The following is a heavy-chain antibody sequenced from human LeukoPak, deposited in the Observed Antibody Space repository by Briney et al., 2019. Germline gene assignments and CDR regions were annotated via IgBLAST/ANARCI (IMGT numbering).Heavy chain of an antibody. CDR2: IKKDGSEK. D-gene: IGHD3-22*01. CDR3: ASDYYYDSSGYSRFYYFDY. J-gene: IGHJ4*02. CDR1: GFTFSDSG. V-gene: IGHV3-7*01. Sequence: GGSLRLSCAASGFTFSDSGMNWVRQAPGQGLQWVANIKKDGSEKYYVDSVKGRFTISRDNAKNSLYLQMNSLRAEDTAVYYCASDYYYDSSGYSRFYYFDYWGQGTLVTVSS.